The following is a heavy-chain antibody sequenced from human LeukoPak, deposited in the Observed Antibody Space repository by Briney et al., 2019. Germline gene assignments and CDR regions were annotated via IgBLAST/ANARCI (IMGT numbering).Heavy chain of an antibody. D-gene: IGHD3-10*01. CDR2: ISGSGENI. CDR1: GFIFSSYV. CDR3: AGKTSGAVPII. V-gene: IGHV3-23*01. J-gene: IGHJ4*02. Sequence: GGSLRLSCAASGFIFSSYVMTWVRQAPGKGLEWVSSISGSGENIYYADTVKGRFTLSRDNSKNTLYLQMNSLRDEDTAVYYCAGKTSGAVPIIWGQGTLVTVSS.